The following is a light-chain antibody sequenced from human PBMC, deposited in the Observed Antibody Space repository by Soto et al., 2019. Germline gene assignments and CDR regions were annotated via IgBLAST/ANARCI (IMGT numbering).Light chain of an antibody. V-gene: IGKV1-5*03. CDR3: QQYSIYPLT. J-gene: IGKJ4*01. Sequence: DIQMTQSPSTLSASVGDRVTITCRASQSISSWLAWYQQKPGKAPKLLVHKASSLESGVPSRFSGSESGTEFTLTISNLQPDDFATYYCQQYSIYPLTFGGGTKVEI. CDR1: QSISSW. CDR2: KAS.